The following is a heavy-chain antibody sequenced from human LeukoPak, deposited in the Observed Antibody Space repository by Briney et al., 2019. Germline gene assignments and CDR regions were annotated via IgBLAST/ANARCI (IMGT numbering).Heavy chain of an antibody. Sequence: PGGSLRLSCAASGFTFSSYSMNWVRQAPGKGLEWVSYISSSSSTIYYADSVKGRFTISRDNAKNSLYLQMNSLRAEDTAVYYCARLILRGSSWQHNWFDPWGQGTLVTVSS. V-gene: IGHV3-48*01. J-gene: IGHJ5*02. CDR1: GFTFSSYS. D-gene: IGHD6-13*01. CDR3: ARLILRGSSWQHNWFDP. CDR2: ISSSSSTI.